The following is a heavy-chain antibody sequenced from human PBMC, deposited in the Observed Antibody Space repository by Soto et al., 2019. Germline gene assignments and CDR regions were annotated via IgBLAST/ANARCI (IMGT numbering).Heavy chain of an antibody. CDR2: IIPIFGTA. D-gene: IGHD3-22*01. V-gene: IGHV1-69*01. CDR1: GGTFSSYA. J-gene: IGHJ3*02. Sequence: QVQLVQSGAEVKKPGSSVKVSCKASGGTFSSYAISWVRQAPGQGLEWMGGIIPIFGTANYAQKFQGRVTIAADESTSTAYMELSRLSSEDTAVYYCARDSSGYRGQRRAFDIWGQGTMVTVSS. CDR3: ARDSSGYRGQRRAFDI.